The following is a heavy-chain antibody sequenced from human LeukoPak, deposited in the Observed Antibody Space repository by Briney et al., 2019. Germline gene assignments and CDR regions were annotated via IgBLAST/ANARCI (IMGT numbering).Heavy chain of an antibody. J-gene: IGHJ4*02. D-gene: IGHD3-22*01. V-gene: IGHV3-74*01. CDR1: GFTFSSYW. CDR2: INSDGSST. CDR3: AREGYYDSSLY. Sequence: GGSLRLSCAASGFTFSSYWMHWVRQAPGKGLVWVSRINSDGSSTSYADSVKGRFTISRDNAKSTLYLQMNSLRAEDTAVYYCAREGYYDSSLYWGQGTLVTVSS.